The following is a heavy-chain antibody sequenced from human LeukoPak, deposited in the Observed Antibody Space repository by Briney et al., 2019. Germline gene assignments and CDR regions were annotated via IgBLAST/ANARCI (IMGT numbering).Heavy chain of an antibody. CDR2: ISAYNGNT. CDR1: GGTFSSYA. D-gene: IGHD6-19*01. Sequence: ASVKVSCKASGGTFSSYAISWVRQAPGQGLEWMGWISAYNGNTNYAQKLQGRVTMTTDTSTSTAYMELRSLGSDDTAVYYCARFSVEERNFDYWGQGTLVTVSS. V-gene: IGHV1-18*01. J-gene: IGHJ4*02. CDR3: ARFSVEERNFDY.